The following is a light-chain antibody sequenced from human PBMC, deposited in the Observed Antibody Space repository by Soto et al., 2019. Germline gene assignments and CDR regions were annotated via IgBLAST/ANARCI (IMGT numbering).Light chain of an antibody. CDR1: QSVSSSY. Sequence: EIVLTQSPGTLSLSPGERATLSCRASQSVSSSYLAWYQQKPGQAPRLLIYGESSRATGIPDRFSGSGSGTDFTLTISRLEPEDFAVYYCQQYGLSPKTFGQGTKVEIK. V-gene: IGKV3-20*01. CDR3: QQYGLSPKT. J-gene: IGKJ1*01. CDR2: GES.